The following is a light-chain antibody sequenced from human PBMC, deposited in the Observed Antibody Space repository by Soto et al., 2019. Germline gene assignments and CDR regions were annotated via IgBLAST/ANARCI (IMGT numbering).Light chain of an antibody. J-gene: IGLJ1*01. V-gene: IGLV2-14*01. CDR2: EVS. CDR1: SGDIGAFKY. CDR3: SSYTSANPLL. Sequence: QSALTQPASVSGSPGQSITISCTGTSGDIGAFKYVSWYQQEPGNAPKLLIYEVSRRPSGISNRFSGSRSGNTASLTISGLQAEEGTDYYCSSYTSANPLLFGTGTKLTVL.